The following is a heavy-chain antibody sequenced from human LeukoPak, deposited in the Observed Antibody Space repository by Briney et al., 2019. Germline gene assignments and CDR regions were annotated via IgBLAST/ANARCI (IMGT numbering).Heavy chain of an antibody. CDR3: ARSRPIRDNWFDP. Sequence: GASVKVSCKASGYTFTSYAMHWVRQAPGQRLEWMGWINAGNGNTKYSQKFQGRVTITRDTSASTAYMELSSLRSEDTAVYYCARSRPIRDNWFDPWGQGTLVTVSS. J-gene: IGHJ5*02. CDR1: GYTFTSYA. CDR2: INAGNGNT. V-gene: IGHV1-3*01.